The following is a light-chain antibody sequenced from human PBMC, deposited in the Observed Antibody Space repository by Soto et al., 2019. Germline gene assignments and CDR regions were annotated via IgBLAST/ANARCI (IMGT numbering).Light chain of an antibody. Sequence: DMQMTQSPSTLSGSVGYRVTITCRASQTISSWLAWYQQKPGKAPKLLIYDASSLESGVPSRFSGSGSGTEFTLTISSLQPDDFATYYCQQYNSQWTFGQGTKV. J-gene: IGKJ1*01. CDR1: QTISSW. CDR3: QQYNSQWT. V-gene: IGKV1-5*01. CDR2: DAS.